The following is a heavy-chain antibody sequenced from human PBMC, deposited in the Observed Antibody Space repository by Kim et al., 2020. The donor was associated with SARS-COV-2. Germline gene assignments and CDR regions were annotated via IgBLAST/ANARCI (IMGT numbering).Heavy chain of an antibody. CDR3: ARTHGSSSNCSPYWFDY. D-gene: IGHD2-2*01. Sequence: VTGRFTTSRDNSKNTLYLQMNSLRADDTAVYYCARTHGSSSNCSPYWFDYWGQGTQVTVSS. J-gene: IGHJ4*02. V-gene: IGHV3-23*01.